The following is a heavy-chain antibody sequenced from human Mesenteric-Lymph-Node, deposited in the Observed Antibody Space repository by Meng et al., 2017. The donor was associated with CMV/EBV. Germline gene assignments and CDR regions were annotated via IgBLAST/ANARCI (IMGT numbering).Heavy chain of an antibody. CDR2: IRYDGSNK. D-gene: IGHD6-13*01. CDR1: GFSFSNYG. CDR3: AKSKSLGGSSWYHAFDI. Sequence: GGSLRLSCAASGFSFSNYGMHWVRQAPGKGLEWVAFIRYDGSNKYYADSVKGRFTISRDNSKNTLYLQMNSLRAEDTAVYYCAKSKSLGGSSWYHAFDIWGQGTMVTVSS. J-gene: IGHJ3*02. V-gene: IGHV3-30*02.